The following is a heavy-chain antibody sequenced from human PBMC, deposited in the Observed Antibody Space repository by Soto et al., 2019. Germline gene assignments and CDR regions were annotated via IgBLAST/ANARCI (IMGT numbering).Heavy chain of an antibody. CDR1: GFTFSGSA. J-gene: IGHJ6*02. CDR3: TSTSPDILTGWGYGMDV. CDR2: IRSKANSYAT. V-gene: IGHV3-73*01. D-gene: IGHD3-9*01. Sequence: GASVKVSCAASGFTFSGSAMHWVRQASGKGLEWVGRIRSKANSYATAYAASVKGRFTISRDDSKNTAYLQMNSLKTEDTAVYYCTSTSPDILTGWGYGMDVWGQGTTVTVSS.